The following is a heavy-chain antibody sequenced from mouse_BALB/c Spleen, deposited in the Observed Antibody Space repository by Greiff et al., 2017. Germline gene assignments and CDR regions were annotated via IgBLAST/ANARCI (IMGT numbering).Heavy chain of an antibody. V-gene: IGHV1-55*01. J-gene: IGHJ1*01. CDR2: IYPGSGST. D-gene: IGHD2-4*01. Sequence: QVQLQQPGAELVKPGTSVKLSCKASGYNFTSYWINWVKLRPGQGLEWIGDIYPGSGSTNYNEKFKSKATLTVDTSSSTAYMQLSSLASEDSALYYCAREGYYDYDWYFDVWGAGTTVTVSS. CDR3: AREGYYDYDWYFDV. CDR1: GYNFTSYW.